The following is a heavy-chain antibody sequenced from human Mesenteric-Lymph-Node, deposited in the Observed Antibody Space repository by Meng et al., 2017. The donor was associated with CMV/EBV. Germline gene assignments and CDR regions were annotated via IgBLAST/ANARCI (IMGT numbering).Heavy chain of an antibody. V-gene: IGHV1-2*02. CDR2: INPHSGGT. CDR3: ARDTRMGDGYNFVYYFDS. J-gene: IGHJ4*02. Sequence: ASVKVSCKASGYTFTGYYMHWVRQAPGQGLEWMGWINPHSGGTNFAQKFQGRVTMTRDTSITTAYMELSRLTSDDTAVYYCARDTRMGDGYNFVYYFDSWGQGTLVTVSS. D-gene: IGHD5-24*01. CDR1: GYTFTGYY.